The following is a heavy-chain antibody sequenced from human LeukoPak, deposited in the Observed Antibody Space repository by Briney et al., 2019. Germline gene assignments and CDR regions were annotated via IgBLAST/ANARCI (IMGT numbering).Heavy chain of an antibody. V-gene: IGHV3-11*01. Sequence: GGPLRLSCAASGFTFSDYYMSWIRQAPGKGLEWVSYISSSGSTIYYADSVKGRFTISRDNAKNSLYLQMNSLRAEDTAVYYCARVPPYDFWSGNYYGMDVWGQGTTVTVSS. CDR2: ISSSGSTI. CDR3: ARVPPYDFWSGNYYGMDV. J-gene: IGHJ6*02. D-gene: IGHD3-3*01. CDR1: GFTFSDYY.